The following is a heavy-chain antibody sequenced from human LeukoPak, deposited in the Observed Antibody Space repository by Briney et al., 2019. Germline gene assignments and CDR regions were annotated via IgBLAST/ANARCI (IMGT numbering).Heavy chain of an antibody. CDR1: GDSISSSDYC. J-gene: IGHJ4*02. CDR3: VRHASSGWYTPYFDF. D-gene: IGHD6-19*01. CDR2: ISYSGST. V-gene: IGHV4-39*01. Sequence: SETLSLTCTVSGDSISSSDYCWGWIRQPPGKGLGWIGTISYSGSTYYNPSLQSRVTISVDTSKNQFSLELSSVTAADTAVYYCVRHASSGWYTPYFDFWGQGAPVTVSS.